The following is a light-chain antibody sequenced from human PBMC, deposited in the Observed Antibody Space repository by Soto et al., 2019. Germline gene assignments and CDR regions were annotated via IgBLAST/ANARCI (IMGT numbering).Light chain of an antibody. Sequence: EVVLTQSPATLSVSPGGKVPLXCRANQTICNTLAWYQQKPGQAPRLLIYAASTRATGVSARFSGSGSGTEFTLTISSLQSEDFTIYYCQYYNNWLATFGGGTKVDIK. J-gene: IGKJ4*01. V-gene: IGKV3-15*01. CDR3: QYYNNWLAT. CDR1: QTICNT. CDR2: AAS.